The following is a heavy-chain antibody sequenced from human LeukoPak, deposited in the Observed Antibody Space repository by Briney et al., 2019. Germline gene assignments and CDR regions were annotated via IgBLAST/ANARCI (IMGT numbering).Heavy chain of an antibody. Sequence: SETLSLTCTVSGGSISSYYWSWIRQPPGKGLEWIGYIYYSGSTNYNPSLKSRVTISVDTSKNQFSLKLSSVAAADTAVYYCARPHYYGSGSPVGGYYYYYMDVWGKGTTVTVSS. V-gene: IGHV4-59*01. J-gene: IGHJ6*03. CDR2: IYYSGST. CDR1: GGSISSYY. CDR3: ARPHYYGSGSPVGGYYYYYMDV. D-gene: IGHD3-10*01.